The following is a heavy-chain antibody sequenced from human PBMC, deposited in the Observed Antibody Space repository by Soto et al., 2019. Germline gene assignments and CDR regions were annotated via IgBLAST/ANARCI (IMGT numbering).Heavy chain of an antibody. CDR2: IKQDGSEK. J-gene: IGHJ3*02. D-gene: IGHD2-15*01. Sequence: EVQLVESGGGLVQPGGSLRLSCAASGFTFSSYWMSWVRQAPGKGLEWVANIKQDGSEKYYVDSVKGRFTISRDNAKNSLYLQMNSLRAEDTAVYYCARIVVAATHDAFDIWGQGTMVTVSS. CDR3: ARIVVAATHDAFDI. CDR1: GFTFSSYW. V-gene: IGHV3-7*01.